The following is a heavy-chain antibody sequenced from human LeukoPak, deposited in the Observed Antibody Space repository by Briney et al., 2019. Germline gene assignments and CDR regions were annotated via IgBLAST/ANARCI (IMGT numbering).Heavy chain of an antibody. CDR2: ISYSGSA. Sequence: KASETLSLTCTVSGGSISSSSYYWGWIRQPPGKGLEWIGSISYSGSAFYNPSLTSRVTISVDTSKRQFSLRLNSVTAADTSLYFCARSALRPGPTFDVWGQGTLVTVSS. CDR3: ARSALRPGPTFDV. D-gene: IGHD3-3*01. V-gene: IGHV4-39*07. J-gene: IGHJ4*02. CDR1: GGSISSSSYY.